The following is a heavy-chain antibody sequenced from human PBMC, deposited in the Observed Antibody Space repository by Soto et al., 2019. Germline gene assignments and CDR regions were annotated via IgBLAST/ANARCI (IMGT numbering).Heavy chain of an antibody. CDR2: IKSKSAGGST. Sequence: GGSLRLSCAVSGVTLSNVWMNWVRQAPGKGPEWVGRIKSKSAGGSTDYATPVKGRFTISRDGSENTLYLQMNSLKIEDTAVYYCSHGFYQYFASWGQGTLVTVSS. D-gene: IGHD2-2*01. CDR1: GVTLSNVW. V-gene: IGHV3-15*07. CDR3: SHGFYQYFAS. J-gene: IGHJ4*02.